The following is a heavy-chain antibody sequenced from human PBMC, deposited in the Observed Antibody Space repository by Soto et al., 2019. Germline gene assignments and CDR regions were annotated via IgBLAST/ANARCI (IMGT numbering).Heavy chain of an antibody. CDR1: GCTFSSYT. J-gene: IGHJ6*03. CDR3: ARGAAVTTSPSYYYYYMDV. V-gene: IGHV1-69*02. D-gene: IGHD4-17*01. Sequence: ASVKVSCKASGCTFSSYTISWVRQAPGQGLEWMGRIIPILGITNYAQKFQGRVTITADKSTSTAYMELSSLRSEDTAVYYCARGAAVTTSPSYYYYYMDVWGKGTTVTVSS. CDR2: IIPILGIT.